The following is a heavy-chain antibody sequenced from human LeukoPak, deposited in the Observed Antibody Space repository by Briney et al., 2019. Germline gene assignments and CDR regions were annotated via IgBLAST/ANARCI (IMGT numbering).Heavy chain of an antibody. Sequence: PSQTLSLTCTVSGVAISGHYCSWIRQPPGKELEWRGYIYYSGSTNYNPSLKSRVTISVDTSKNQFSLKLSSVTAADTAVYYCARGCSAGTPHNWFDPWGQGTLVTVSS. D-gene: IGHD6-13*01. CDR2: IYYSGST. CDR1: GVAISGHY. CDR3: ARGCSAGTPHNWFDP. V-gene: IGHV4-59*11. J-gene: IGHJ5*02.